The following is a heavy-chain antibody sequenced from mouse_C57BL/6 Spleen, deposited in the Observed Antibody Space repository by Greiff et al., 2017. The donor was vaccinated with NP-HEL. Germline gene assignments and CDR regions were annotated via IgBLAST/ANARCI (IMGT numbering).Heavy chain of an antibody. Sequence: VQLQESGAELVRPGASVTLSCKASGYTFTDYEMHWVKQTPVHGLEWIGAIDPETGGTAYNQKFKGKAILTADKSSSTAYMELRSLTSEDSAVYYCLIYDGYYVHYFDYWGQGTTLTVSS. CDR2: IDPETGGT. CDR1: GYTFTDYE. D-gene: IGHD2-3*01. J-gene: IGHJ2*01. V-gene: IGHV1-15*01. CDR3: LIYDGYYVHYFDY.